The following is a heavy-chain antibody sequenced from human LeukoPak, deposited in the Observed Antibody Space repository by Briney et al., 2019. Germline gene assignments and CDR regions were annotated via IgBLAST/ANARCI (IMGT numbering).Heavy chain of an antibody. V-gene: IGHV3-33*01. CDR3: AREGYYDSSGYNTGIYFDY. CDR1: GFTFSSYG. D-gene: IGHD3-22*01. Sequence: GRSLRLSCAASGFTFSSYGMHWVRQAPGKGREWVAVIWYDGSNKYYADSVKGRFTISRDNSKNTLYLQMNSLRAEDTAVYYCAREGYYDSSGYNTGIYFDYWGQGTLVTVSS. CDR2: IWYDGSNK. J-gene: IGHJ4*02.